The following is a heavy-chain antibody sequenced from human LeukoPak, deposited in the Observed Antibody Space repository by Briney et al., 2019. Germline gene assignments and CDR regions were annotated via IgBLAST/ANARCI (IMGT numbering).Heavy chain of an antibody. V-gene: IGHV1-18*01. CDR3: ARGSFFGFPAASYYFDY. D-gene: IGHD2-2*01. CDR2: ISAYNGNT. CDR1: GYTFTSYG. J-gene: IGHJ4*02. Sequence: ASVKVSCKASGYTFTSYGISWVRQAPGQGLEWMGWISAYNGNTNYAQKLQGRVTMTTDTSTSTAYMELRSLRSDDTAVYYCARGSFFGFPAASYYFDYWGQGTLVTVSS.